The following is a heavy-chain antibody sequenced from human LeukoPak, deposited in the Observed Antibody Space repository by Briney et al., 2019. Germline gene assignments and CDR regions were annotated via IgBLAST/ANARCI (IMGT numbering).Heavy chain of an antibody. V-gene: IGHV3-74*01. CDR2: INSDGSST. D-gene: IGHD1-20*01. J-gene: IGHJ3*01. CDR3: ARAYGKWNDVYFYAFDL. Sequence: GGSLRLSCAASGFTFSSYWMHWVRQAPGKGLVWVSRINSDGSSTSYSDSVKGRFTISRDNAKSSLYLQMNSLRAEDTALDYCARAYGKWNDVYFYAFDLWGQGKMVTVSS. CDR1: GFTFSSYW.